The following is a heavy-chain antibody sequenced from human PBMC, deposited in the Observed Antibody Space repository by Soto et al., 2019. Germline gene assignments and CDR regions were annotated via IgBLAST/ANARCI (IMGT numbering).Heavy chain of an antibody. CDR2: ISYDGSNE. J-gene: IGHJ5*02. CDR3: ARTMNWFDP. Sequence: GGSLRLSCAASGFTFSNYAMHWVRQAPGKGLEWVAVISYDGSNEYYADSVKGRFTVSRDNSKNTLYLQWSSLKASDTAMYYCARTMNWFDPWGQGTLVTVSS. V-gene: IGHV3-30*04. D-gene: IGHD3-10*01. CDR1: GFTFSNYA.